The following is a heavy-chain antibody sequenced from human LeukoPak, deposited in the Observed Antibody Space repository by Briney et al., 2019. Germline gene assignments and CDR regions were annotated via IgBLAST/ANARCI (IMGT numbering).Heavy chain of an antibody. J-gene: IGHJ4*02. Sequence: QPGGSLRLSCAASGFPFSRYWMTWVRQAPGKGLEFVANIKEDGGDKYYVDSVKGRFTISRDNAKNSLYLQMNSLRVEDTAVYYCARDRGWLTFEYWGQGALVTVSS. CDR1: GFPFSRYW. CDR3: ARDRGWLTFEY. CDR2: IKEDGGDK. D-gene: IGHD6-19*01. V-gene: IGHV3-7*03.